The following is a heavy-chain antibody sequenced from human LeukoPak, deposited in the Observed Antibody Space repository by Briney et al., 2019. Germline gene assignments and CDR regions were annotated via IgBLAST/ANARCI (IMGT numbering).Heavy chain of an antibody. CDR2: ISSNGGST. V-gene: IGHV3-64*01. D-gene: IGHD4-23*01. J-gene: IGHJ4*02. Sequence: GGSLRLSCAASGFTFSNAWMSWVRQAPGKGLEYVSAISSNGGSTYYANSVKGRFTISRDNSKNTLYLQMGSLRAEDMAVYYCAKDYGGNSWYFDYWGQGTLVTVSS. CDR1: GFTFSNAW. CDR3: AKDYGGNSWYFDY.